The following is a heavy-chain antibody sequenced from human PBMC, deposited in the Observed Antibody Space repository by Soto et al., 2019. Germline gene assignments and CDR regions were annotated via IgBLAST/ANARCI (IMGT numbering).Heavy chain of an antibody. CDR2: IIPIFGTA. J-gene: IGHJ6*02. Sequence: QVQLVQSGAEVKKPGSSVKVSCKASGGTFSSYAISWVRQAPGQGLEWMGGIIPIFGTANHAQKFQGRVTITAEDSTRPAYMALSSLRSEDKAVDYCASSSVPAPYYASYGMDFWGQGTTVTVCS. V-gene: IGHV1-69*01. CDR3: ASSSVPAPYYASYGMDF. CDR1: GGTFSSYA. D-gene: IGHD2-2*01.